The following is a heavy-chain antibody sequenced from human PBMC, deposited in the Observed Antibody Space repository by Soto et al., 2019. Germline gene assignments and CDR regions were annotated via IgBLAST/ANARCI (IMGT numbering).Heavy chain of an antibody. CDR1: GGTFSSYA. Sequence: SVKVSCKASGGTFSSYAISWVRQAPGQGLEWMGGIIPFFGTARYSQKFEDRITITADESTNTVYMDLRSLTSEDTAIYYCAKSAPMDAGDKYYYDFWGQGALVTVSS. CDR2: IIPFFGTA. V-gene: IGHV1-69*13. D-gene: IGHD4-17*01. CDR3: AKSAPMDAGDKYYYDF. J-gene: IGHJ4*02.